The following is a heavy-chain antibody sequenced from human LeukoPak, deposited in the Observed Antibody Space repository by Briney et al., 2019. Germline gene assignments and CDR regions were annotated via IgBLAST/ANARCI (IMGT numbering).Heavy chain of an antibody. J-gene: IGHJ4*02. Sequence: ASVKVSCKASGYTFTGYTMHWVRQAPGQGLEWMGWINPNSGGTNYAQKFQGRATMTRDTSISTVYMELSRLRSDDTAVYYCARNVVVAATYQGYWGQGTLVIVSS. V-gene: IGHV1-2*02. CDR3: ARNVVVAATYQGY. CDR1: GYTFTGYT. CDR2: INPNSGGT. D-gene: IGHD2-15*01.